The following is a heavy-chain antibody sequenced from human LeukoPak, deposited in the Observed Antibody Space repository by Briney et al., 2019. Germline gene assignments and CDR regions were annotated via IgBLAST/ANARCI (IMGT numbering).Heavy chain of an antibody. CDR2: ISSSGSTI. J-gene: IGHJ4*02. V-gene: IGHV3-48*03. D-gene: IGHD2-2*01. Sequence: GGSLRLSCAASGFTFSSYEMNWVRQAPGKGLEWVSYISSSGSTIYYADSVKGRFTISRDNAKNSLYLQMNSLRAEDTAVSYCARLLRYCSSTSCPGYYFDYWGQGTLVTVSS. CDR1: GFTFSSYE. CDR3: ARLLRYCSSTSCPGYYFDY.